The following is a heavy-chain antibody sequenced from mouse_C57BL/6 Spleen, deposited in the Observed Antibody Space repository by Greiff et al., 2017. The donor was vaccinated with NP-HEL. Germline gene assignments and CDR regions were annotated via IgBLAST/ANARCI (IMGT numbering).Heavy chain of an antibody. V-gene: IGHV14-4*01. CDR3: TTGGWLSAGYAMDY. D-gene: IGHD2-3*01. J-gene: IGHJ4*01. CDR2: IDPENGDT. Sequence: EVQGVESGAELVRPGASVKLSCTASGFNIKDDYMHWVKQRPEQGLEWIGWIDPENGDTEYASKFQGKATITADTSSNTAYLQLSSLTSEDTAVYYCTTGGWLSAGYAMDYWGQGTSVTVSS. CDR1: GFNIKDDY.